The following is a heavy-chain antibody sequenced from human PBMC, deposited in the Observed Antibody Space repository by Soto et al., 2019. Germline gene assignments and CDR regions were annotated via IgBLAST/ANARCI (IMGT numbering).Heavy chain of an antibody. J-gene: IGHJ6*02. D-gene: IGHD3-10*01. CDR3: ARDRGRTRAYYYGMDV. V-gene: IGHV4-59*01. Sequence: QVQLQESGPGLVKPSETLSLTCTVSGGSISGYYWSWIRQPPGKGLEWIGYIHYSGSTNYHPSLKSRITIYADTSQNQITLNLRSVTTADTAVYYCARDRGRTRAYYYGMDVWGQGTTVIVSS. CDR2: IHYSGST. CDR1: GGSISGYY.